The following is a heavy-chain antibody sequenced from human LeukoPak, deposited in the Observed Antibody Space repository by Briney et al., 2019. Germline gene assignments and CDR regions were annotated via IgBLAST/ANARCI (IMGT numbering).Heavy chain of an antibody. CDR3: AKGGGYEAQYYYYYLDV. J-gene: IGHJ6*03. CDR1: GFTFSSYG. Sequence: GGSLRLSCAASGFTFSSYGMHWVRQPPGKGLEWVAFIRYDGSNKYYADSVKGRFTISRDNSKNTLYLQMKSLRAEDTAVYYCAKGGGYEAQYYYYYLDVWGKGTTVTISS. V-gene: IGHV3-30*02. D-gene: IGHD5-12*01. CDR2: IRYDGSNK.